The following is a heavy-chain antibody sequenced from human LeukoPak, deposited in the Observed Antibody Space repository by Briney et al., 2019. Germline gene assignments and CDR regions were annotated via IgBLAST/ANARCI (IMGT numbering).Heavy chain of an antibody. CDR2: IYSGGST. CDR3: AIYGDYPFMATKYFQH. CDR1: GSTVSSNY. D-gene: IGHD4-17*01. V-gene: IGHV3-53*01. Sequence: SGGSLRLSCAASGSTVSSNYMSWVRQAPGKGLEWVSVIYSGGSTYYADSVKGRFTISRDNSKNTLYLQMNSLRAEDTAVYYCAIYGDYPFMATKYFQHWGQGTLVTVSS. J-gene: IGHJ1*01.